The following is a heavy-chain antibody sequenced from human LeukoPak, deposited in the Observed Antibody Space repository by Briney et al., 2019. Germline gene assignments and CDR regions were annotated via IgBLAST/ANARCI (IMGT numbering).Heavy chain of an antibody. D-gene: IGHD3-3*01. CDR2: ISRSGDTI. CDR3: ARGDSPYTNFGVIIMAGFDY. Sequence: GGSLRLSCAASGFTFSDHYMAWIRQAPGKGLEWVSFISRSGDTIKYADSVKGRFPISRDNAKNSLYLQMNSLRVEDTAVYYCARGDSPYTNFGVIIMAGFDYWGQGTLVTVSS. V-gene: IGHV3-11*04. J-gene: IGHJ4*02. CDR1: GFTFSDHY.